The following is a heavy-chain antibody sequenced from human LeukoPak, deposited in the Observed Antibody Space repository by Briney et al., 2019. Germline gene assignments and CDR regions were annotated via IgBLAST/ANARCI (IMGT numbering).Heavy chain of an antibody. D-gene: IGHD3-16*01. CDR1: DVSINTKSYY. CDR2: VYYTGST. CDR3: ARHVAYIHRRQGALDV. J-gene: IGHJ3*01. V-gene: IGHV4-39*01. Sequence: SETLSLTCAVSDVSINTKSYYWGWVRQPPGKGLEVIGNVYYTGSTDYTPSLKSRVTISVDMSKNQFSLDLTSVTAADTAVYYCARHVAYIHRRQGALDVWGQGTTVYVSS.